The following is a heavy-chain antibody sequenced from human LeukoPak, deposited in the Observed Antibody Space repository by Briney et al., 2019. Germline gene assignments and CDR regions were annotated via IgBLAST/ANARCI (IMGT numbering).Heavy chain of an antibody. D-gene: IGHD6-19*01. CDR3: TKDLRPKKAVAVTEYFQH. Sequence: GGSLRLSCAASGFTFSSYAMSWVRQAPGKGLEWVSAISGSGGSTYYADSVKGRFTISRDNSKNTLYLQMNSLRAEDTAVYYCTKDLRPKKAVAVTEYFQHWGQGTLVTVSS. CDR2: ISGSGGST. V-gene: IGHV3-23*01. CDR1: GFTFSSYA. J-gene: IGHJ1*01.